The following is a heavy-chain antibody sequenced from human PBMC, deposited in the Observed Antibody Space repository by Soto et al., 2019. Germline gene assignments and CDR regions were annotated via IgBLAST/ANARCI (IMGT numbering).Heavy chain of an antibody. Sequence: QVQLVESGGGVVQPGRSLTLSCAASGFTFSSHGMHWVRQAPGKGLEWVAVIWWDGSNKYYGDSVKGRFTVSRENSKNTLYLQMSSLRDDDTAVYYCARGGGNSPRAYFESLGHGTLVTVSS. J-gene: IGHJ4*01. CDR1: GFTFSSHG. CDR2: IWWDGSNK. V-gene: IGHV3-33*01. D-gene: IGHD2-15*01. CDR3: ARGGGNSPRAYFES.